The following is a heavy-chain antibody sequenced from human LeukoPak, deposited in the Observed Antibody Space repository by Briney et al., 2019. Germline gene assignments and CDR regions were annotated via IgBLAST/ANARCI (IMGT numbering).Heavy chain of an antibody. CDR1: GGSFSGYY. J-gene: IGHJ5*02. CDR3: ARENSGSGSFRENWFDP. CDR2: INHSGST. Sequence: SETLSLTCAVYGGSFSGYYWSWIRQPPGKGLEWIGEINHSGSTNYNPSLKSRVTISVDTSKNQFSLKLSSVTAADTAVYYCARENSGSGSFRENWFDPWGQGTLVTVSS. D-gene: IGHD3-10*01. V-gene: IGHV4-34*01.